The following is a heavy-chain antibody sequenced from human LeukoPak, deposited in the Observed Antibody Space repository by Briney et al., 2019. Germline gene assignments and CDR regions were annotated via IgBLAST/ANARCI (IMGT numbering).Heavy chain of an antibody. V-gene: IGHV4-59*12. Sequence: SETLSLTCTVSGGSLSSYYWSWIRQPPGKGLEWIGYIYYSGSTNYNPSLKSRVTISVDTSKNQFSLKLSSVTAADTAVYYCARVSSWAADYWGQGTLVTVSS. CDR3: ARVSSWAADY. CDR2: IYYSGST. CDR1: GGSLSSYY. D-gene: IGHD6-13*01. J-gene: IGHJ4*02.